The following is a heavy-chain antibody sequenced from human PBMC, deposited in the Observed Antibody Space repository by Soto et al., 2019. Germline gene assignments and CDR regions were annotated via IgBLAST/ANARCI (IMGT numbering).Heavy chain of an antibody. D-gene: IGHD6-19*01. J-gene: IGHJ4*02. V-gene: IGHV5-51*01. CDR1: GYSFSSYW. Sequence: GESLKISCQGSGYSFSSYWIAWVRQMPGKGLEWMGIIYPDDSDTRYSPSFQGQVTISADKSISTAYLQWNSLKASDTAIYYCARHGSGGWYYFESWGQGTLVTVSS. CDR2: IYPDDSDT. CDR3: ARHGSGGWYYFES.